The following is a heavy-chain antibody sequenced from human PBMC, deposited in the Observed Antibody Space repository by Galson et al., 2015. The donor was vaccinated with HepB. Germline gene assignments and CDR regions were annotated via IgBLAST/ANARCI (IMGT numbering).Heavy chain of an antibody. D-gene: IGHD1-1*01. CDR2: ISPDGSAT. J-gene: IGHJ4*02. CDR1: RFTFSHFW. Sequence: SLRLSCAASRFTFSHFWMHWVRHVPGKGLEWVSRISPDGSATDNADSLKGRFTISRDNTKNSLYLQMTSLGAGDTGVYFCAREGNWNHDSWGQGTLVTVSS. V-gene: IGHV3-74*01. CDR3: AREGNWNHDS.